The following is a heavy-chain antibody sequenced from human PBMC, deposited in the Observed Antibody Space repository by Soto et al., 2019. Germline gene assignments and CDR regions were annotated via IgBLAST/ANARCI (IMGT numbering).Heavy chain of an antibody. V-gene: IGHV1-69*13. CDR2: IIPIFGTT. CDR1: GRTFSNYA. J-gene: IGHJ6*02. D-gene: IGHD1-1*01. Sequence: GASVKVSCKASGRTFSNYAINWERQAPGQGLEWMGGIIPIFGTTNYAQKFQGRVTITADESAGTAYMELSSLRSDDTGIYYCARDNPTATPNFYYCYSAMDVLGQGPTASVS. CDR3: ARDNPTATPNFYYCYSAMDV.